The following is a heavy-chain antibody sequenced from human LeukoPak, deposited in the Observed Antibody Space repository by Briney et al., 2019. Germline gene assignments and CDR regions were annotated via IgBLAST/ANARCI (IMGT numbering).Heavy chain of an antibody. J-gene: IGHJ6*03. CDR1: GFIFSSHS. D-gene: IGHD3-16*01. CDR3: ARVTVGGGLTKPYYYYYMDV. CDR2: ISNIVDTI. V-gene: IGHV3-48*01. Sequence: GGSLRLSCAASGFIFSSHSMNWVRQAPGKGLEWVSYISNIVDTIYYADSVKGRFTISRDNAYNSLYLQMNSLRAEDTALYYCARVTVGGGLTKPYYYYYMDVWGKGTTVTVSS.